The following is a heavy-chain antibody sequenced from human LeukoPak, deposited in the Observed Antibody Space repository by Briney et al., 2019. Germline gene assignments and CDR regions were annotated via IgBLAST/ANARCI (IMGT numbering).Heavy chain of an antibody. CDR3: AKVLGEEGYGECDY. V-gene: IGHV3-23*01. CDR1: GFPFSSYP. D-gene: IGHD2-15*01. CDR2: ISGSGGST. Sequence: GGSLRLSCAASGFPFSSYPMSWLRQAPGTGLEGVSAISGSGGSTYYAASVKGRFTISRDNSKNTLYLQMNSLRAEDTAVYYCAKVLGEEGYGECDYWGQGTLVTVSS. J-gene: IGHJ4*02.